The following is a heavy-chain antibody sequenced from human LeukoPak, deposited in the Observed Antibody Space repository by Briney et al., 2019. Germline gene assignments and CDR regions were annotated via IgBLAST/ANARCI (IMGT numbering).Heavy chain of an antibody. V-gene: IGHV1-8*03. CDR2: MNPNSGNT. Sequence: ASVKVSCKASGYTFTSYDINWVRQATGQGLEWIGWMNPNSGNTGYAQKFQGRVTITRNTSISTAYMELSSLRSEDTAVYYCARRPIVVVPAAIKPPYYYYYMDVWGKGTTVTVSS. J-gene: IGHJ6*03. CDR3: ARRPIVVVPAAIKPPYYYYYMDV. D-gene: IGHD2-2*01. CDR1: GYTFTSYD.